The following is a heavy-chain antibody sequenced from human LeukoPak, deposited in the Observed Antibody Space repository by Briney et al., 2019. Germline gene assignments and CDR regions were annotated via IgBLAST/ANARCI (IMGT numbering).Heavy chain of an antibody. V-gene: IGHV4-59*11. CDR2: IYYGGST. J-gene: IGHJ4*02. D-gene: IGHD4-23*01. CDR3: ARSRDYGGNSGYFDY. Sequence: SETLSLTCTVSGGSISSHYWSWIRQPPGKGLEWVGYIYYGGSTNYNPSLKSRVTMSVDTSKNQFSLNLSSVTAADTAVYYCARSRDYGGNSGYFDYWGQGTLVTVSS. CDR1: GGSISSHY.